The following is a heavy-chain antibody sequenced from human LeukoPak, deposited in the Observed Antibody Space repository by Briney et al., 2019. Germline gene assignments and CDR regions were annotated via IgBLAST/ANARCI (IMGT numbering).Heavy chain of an antibody. CDR3: ARGDRLLVSFDP. J-gene: IGHJ5*02. CDR1: GGSISSGGYY. CDR2: IYYSGST. V-gene: IGHV4-31*03. Sequence: SETLSLTCTVSGGSISSGGYYWSWIRQHPGKGLEWIGYIYYSGSTYYNPSLKSRVTISVDTSKNQFSLKLSSVTAADTAVYYCARGDRLLVSFDPWGQGTLVTVSS. D-gene: IGHD2/OR15-2a*01.